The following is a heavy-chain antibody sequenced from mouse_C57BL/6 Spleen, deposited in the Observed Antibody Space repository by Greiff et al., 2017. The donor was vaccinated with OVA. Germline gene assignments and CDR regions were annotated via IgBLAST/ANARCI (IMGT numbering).Heavy chain of an antibody. CDR3: ARPPYGSSYFDY. D-gene: IGHD1-1*01. J-gene: IGHJ2*01. Sequence: VMLVESGPELVKPGASVKISCKASGYAFSSSWMNWVKQRPGKGLEWIGRIYPGDGDTNYNGKFKGKATLTADKSSSTAYMQLSSLTSEDSAVYFCARPPYGSSYFDYWGQGTTLTVSS. CDR1: GYAFSSSW. V-gene: IGHV1-82*01. CDR2: IYPGDGDT.